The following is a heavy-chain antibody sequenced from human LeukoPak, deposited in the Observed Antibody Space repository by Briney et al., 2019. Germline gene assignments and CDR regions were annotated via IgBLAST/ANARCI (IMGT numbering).Heavy chain of an antibody. Sequence: GGSLRLSCAASGFSFSNFEMNWVRQAPGKGLEWVSYISTTSSRIYYAGSVKGRFTISRDNAENSLYLQMNSLRAEDTAVYYCARDRWVATKYEGDFDYWGQGTLVTVSS. V-gene: IGHV3-48*03. CDR3: ARDRWVATKYEGDFDY. J-gene: IGHJ4*02. CDR2: ISTTSSRI. D-gene: IGHD5-12*01. CDR1: GFSFSNFE.